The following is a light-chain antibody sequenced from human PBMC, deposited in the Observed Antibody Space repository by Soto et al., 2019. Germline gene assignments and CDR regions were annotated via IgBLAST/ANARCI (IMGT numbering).Light chain of an antibody. CDR3: CSFAGSYTNWV. CDR1: SGHVGGYNY. Sequence: QSALTQPRSVSGSPGQAVTISCTGTSGHVGGYNYVSWYQQLPGKAPKLMIYDVNKRPSGVPDRFSGSKSGNTASLTISGLQAEDEADYYCCSFAGSYTNWVFGGGTKLTVL. J-gene: IGLJ3*02. CDR2: DVN. V-gene: IGLV2-11*01.